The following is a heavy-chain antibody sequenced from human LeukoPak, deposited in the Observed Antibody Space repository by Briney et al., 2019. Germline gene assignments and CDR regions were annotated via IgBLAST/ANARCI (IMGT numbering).Heavy chain of an antibody. J-gene: IGHJ3*02. Sequence: GDSLKISCMGSSFSFTTYWIAWVRQMPGKGLEWMGIIYPGDSGIRYSPSFQGQVTISADKSISTAYLQWSTLKAPDTAIYYCARRRYCNSTSCYEGAFDIWGQGTMVTVSS. D-gene: IGHD2-2*01. V-gene: IGHV5-51*01. CDR1: SFSFTTYW. CDR3: ARRRYCNSTSCYEGAFDI. CDR2: IYPGDSGI.